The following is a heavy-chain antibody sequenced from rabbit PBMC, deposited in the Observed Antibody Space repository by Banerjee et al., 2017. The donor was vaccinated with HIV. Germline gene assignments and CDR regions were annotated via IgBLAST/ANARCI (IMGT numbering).Heavy chain of an antibody. J-gene: IGHJ4*01. Sequence: QSLEESGGDLVKPGASLTLTCTASGFSFSSTYYMCWVRQAPGKGLEWIACILPSNNSTWYASWAKGRFTISKTSSTTVTLQMTSLTAADTATYFCARDTGVYAGSTYYQTCYFNLWGQGTLVTVS. CDR1: GFSFSSTYY. CDR3: ARDTGVYAGSTYYQTCYFNL. D-gene: IGHD8-1*01. CDR2: ILPSNNST. V-gene: IGHV1S40*01.